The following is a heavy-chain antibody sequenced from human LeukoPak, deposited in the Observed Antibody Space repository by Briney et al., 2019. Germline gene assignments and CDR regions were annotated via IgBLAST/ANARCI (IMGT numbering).Heavy chain of an antibody. CDR3: GRGGGYSGSFYDAFDI. D-gene: IGHD1-26*01. CDR1: GFNFGTYW. CDR2: IKQDGSEK. J-gene: IGHJ3*02. Sequence: PGGSLRLSCAVSGFNFGTYWMSWVRQAPGKGLEWVANIKQDGSEKFYVDSVKGRFTISRDNAKNSLDLQMNSLRAEDTAVYYCGRGGGYSGSFYDAFDIWGQGTMVTVSS. V-gene: IGHV3-7*04.